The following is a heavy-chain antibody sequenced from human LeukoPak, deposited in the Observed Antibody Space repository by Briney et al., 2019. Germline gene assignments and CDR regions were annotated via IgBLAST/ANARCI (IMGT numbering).Heavy chain of an antibody. CDR3: ARDNCGGDRCRYYYGMDV. J-gene: IGHJ6*02. CDR1: GGSISSGSYY. D-gene: IGHD2-21*02. Sequence: MSSETLSLTCTVSGGSISSGSYYWSWIRQPAGKGLEWIGRIYTSGSTNYNPSLKSRVTISVDTSKNQFSLKPSSVTAADTAVYYCARDNCGGDRCRYYYGMDVWGQGTTVTVSS. CDR2: IYTSGST. V-gene: IGHV4-61*02.